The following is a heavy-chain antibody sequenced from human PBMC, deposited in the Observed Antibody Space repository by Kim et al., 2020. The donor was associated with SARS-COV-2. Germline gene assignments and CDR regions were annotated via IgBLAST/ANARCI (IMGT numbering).Heavy chain of an antibody. J-gene: IGHJ4*02. Sequence: SETLSLTCTVSGGSISSGSYYWTWIRQNPGKGLEWIGFIHSSGTTQYNPSLKSRVTISVDTSKNQFSLRLSSVTAADTAVYYCARGDGLGSYADWGQGTLVTVSS. CDR1: GGSISSGSYY. CDR2: IHSSGTT. D-gene: IGHD3-10*01. V-gene: IGHV4-31*03. CDR3: ARGDGLGSYAD.